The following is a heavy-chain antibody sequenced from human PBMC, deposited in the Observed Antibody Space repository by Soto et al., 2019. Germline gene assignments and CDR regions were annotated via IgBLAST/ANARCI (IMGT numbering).Heavy chain of an antibody. CDR2: IFHTGDS. Sequence: SETLSLTCSVSTYSISSGFFWGWIRQPPGKGLEWIGSIFHTGDSYYNPSLKSRITMSVDTSRNQFSLKLTSLTAADTAVYYCARETNSLDPWGQGTLVTVSS. D-gene: IGHD5-18*01. CDR1: TYSISSGFF. CDR3: ARETNSLDP. V-gene: IGHV4-38-2*02. J-gene: IGHJ5*02.